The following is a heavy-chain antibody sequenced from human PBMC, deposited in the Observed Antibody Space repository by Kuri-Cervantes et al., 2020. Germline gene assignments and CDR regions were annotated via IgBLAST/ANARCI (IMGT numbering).Heavy chain of an antibody. D-gene: IGHD3-9*01. Sequence: ASVKVSCKVSGYTLTELSMHWVRQAPGKGLEWMGGFDPEDGETIYAQKFQGRVTMTEDTSTDTAYMELSSLRSEDTAVHYCATPGGDILTGYFLRGAFDIWGQGAMVTVSS. J-gene: IGHJ3*02. CDR2: FDPEDGET. CDR3: ATPGGDILTGYFLRGAFDI. V-gene: IGHV1-24*01. CDR1: GYTLTELS.